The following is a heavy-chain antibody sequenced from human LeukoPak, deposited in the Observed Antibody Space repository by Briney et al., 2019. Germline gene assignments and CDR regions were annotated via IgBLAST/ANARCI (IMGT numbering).Heavy chain of an antibody. CDR1: GFTFSNYG. D-gene: IGHD2-8*01. J-gene: IGHJ4*01. Sequence: GGSLRLSCAASGFTFSNYGMHWVRQAPGKGLDWVAFIHHDGSNKYYADSVKGRFTISRDNAKNSLYLQMNSLRPDDTTLYYCSTDPRLLIYWGHGTLVTVSS. V-gene: IGHV3-30*02. CDR3: STDPRLLIY. CDR2: IHHDGSNK.